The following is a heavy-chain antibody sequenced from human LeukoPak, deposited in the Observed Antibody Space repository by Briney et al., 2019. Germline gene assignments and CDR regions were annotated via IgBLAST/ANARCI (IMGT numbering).Heavy chain of an antibody. Sequence: GGSLRLSCAASGLTFIDYQMSWIRQAPGKGLEWVSYISSSGNTIYYADSVKGRFTISMDNAKNSLDLQMNSLRAEDTAVYYCARSGTQRGTYWGQGTLVTVSS. CDR2: ISSSGNTI. V-gene: IGHV3-11*01. CDR3: ARSGTQRGTY. CDR1: GLTFIDYQ. D-gene: IGHD1-1*01. J-gene: IGHJ4*02.